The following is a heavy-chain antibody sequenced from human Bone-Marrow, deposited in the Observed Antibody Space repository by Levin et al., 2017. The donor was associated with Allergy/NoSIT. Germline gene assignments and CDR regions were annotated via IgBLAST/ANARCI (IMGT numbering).Heavy chain of an antibody. CDR3: AWTTSY. CDR2: ISGSGSST. D-gene: IGHD4-17*01. CDR1: GFTFSSQA. Sequence: TGGSLRLSCGASGFTFSSQAMSWVRQAPGKGLEWVSGISGSGSSTYYIDSVKGRFTISRDNSKNTLYLQMNSLTADDTAIYYCAWTTSYWGQGSLVTVSS. J-gene: IGHJ4*02. V-gene: IGHV3-23*01.